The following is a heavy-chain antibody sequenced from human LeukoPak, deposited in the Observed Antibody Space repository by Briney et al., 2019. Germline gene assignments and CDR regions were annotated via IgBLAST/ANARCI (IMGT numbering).Heavy chain of an antibody. CDR1: GFTFSSYW. J-gene: IGHJ6*03. V-gene: IGHV3-74*01. CDR3: ARVMVSGQRHMAV. Sequence: GGSLRLSCAASGFTFSSYWMHWVRQGPGKGLVWVSRINGDGSTTHYADSVKGRFTISRDNAKNTLYLQMNSLRAEDTAVYYCARVMVSGQRHMAVWGKGTTVTVSS. CDR2: INGDGSTT. D-gene: IGHD6-25*01.